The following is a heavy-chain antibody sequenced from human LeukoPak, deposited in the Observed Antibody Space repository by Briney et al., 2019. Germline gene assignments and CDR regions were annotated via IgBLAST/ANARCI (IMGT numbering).Heavy chain of an antibody. CDR2: ISSSGSTI. V-gene: IGHV3-48*03. CDR3: ARDGFMFTFGGVTLFDY. D-gene: IGHD3-16*01. CDR1: GFTFSSYE. Sequence: GGSLRLSCAASGFTFSSYEMNWVRQAPGKGLEWVSYISSSGSTIYYADSVKGRFTISRDNAKNSLYLQMNSLRAEDTAVYYCARDGFMFTFGGVTLFDYWGQGTLVTVSS. J-gene: IGHJ4*02.